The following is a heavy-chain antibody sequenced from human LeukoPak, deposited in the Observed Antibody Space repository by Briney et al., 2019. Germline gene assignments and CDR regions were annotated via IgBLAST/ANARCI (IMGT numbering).Heavy chain of an antibody. Sequence: SETLSLTCAVYGGSFSGYYWSWIRQPPGKGLEWIGEINHSGSTNYNPSLKSRVTISVDTSKNQFSLKLSSVTAAVTAVYYCARGRRVRGPLDYWGQGTLVTVSS. CDR1: GGSFSGYY. D-gene: IGHD3-10*01. V-gene: IGHV4-34*01. CDR2: INHSGST. CDR3: ARGRRVRGPLDY. J-gene: IGHJ4*02.